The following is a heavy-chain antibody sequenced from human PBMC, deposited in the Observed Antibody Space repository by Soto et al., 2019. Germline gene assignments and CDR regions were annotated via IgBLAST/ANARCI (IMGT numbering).Heavy chain of an antibody. D-gene: IGHD3-3*01. J-gene: IGHJ4*02. CDR1: GSRFSNYG. Sequence: GSVKVSCKVSGSRFSNYGITWVRLAPGQGLEWMGWISGYNGNTNFAHKFQGRVTMTRDTSTSTVYMELRSLRSDDTAVYYCARDRPTIVGVVTPFEYWGRGTLVTGSS. CDR2: ISGYNGNT. V-gene: IGHV1-18*01. CDR3: ARDRPTIVGVVTPFEY.